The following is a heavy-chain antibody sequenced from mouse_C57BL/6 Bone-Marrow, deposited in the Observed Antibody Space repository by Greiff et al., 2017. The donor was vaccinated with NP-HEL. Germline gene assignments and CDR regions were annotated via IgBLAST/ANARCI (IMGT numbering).Heavy chain of an antibody. CDR3: TTAPFGF. D-gene: IGHD3-1*01. Sequence: EVQLQQSGAELVRPGASVKLSCTASGFNIKDDYMHWVKQRPEQGLEWIGCIDPENGDTEYASKFQGKATITAATSSNTAYLQLSSLTSEDTAVFYDTTAPFGFGGRGTALTVTA. CDR1: GFNIKDDY. V-gene: IGHV14-4*01. J-gene: IGHJ2*01. CDR2: IDPENGDT.